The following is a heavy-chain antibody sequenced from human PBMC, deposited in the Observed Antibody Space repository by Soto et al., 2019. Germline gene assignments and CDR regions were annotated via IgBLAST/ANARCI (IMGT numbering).Heavy chain of an antibody. V-gene: IGHV1-69*02. CDR3: ARVGYSGYGKGAFDI. D-gene: IGHD5-12*01. CDR2: IIPILGIA. Sequence: QVQPVQSGAEEKKPGSSVKVSCKASGGTFSSYTISWVRQAPGQVLEWMGRIIPILGIANYAQKFQGRVTITADKSTSTAYMELSSLRSEDTAVYYCARVGYSGYGKGAFDIWGQGTMVTVSS. CDR1: GGTFSSYT. J-gene: IGHJ3*02.